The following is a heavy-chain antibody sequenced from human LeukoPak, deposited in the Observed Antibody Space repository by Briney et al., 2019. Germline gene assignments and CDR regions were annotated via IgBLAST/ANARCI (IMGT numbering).Heavy chain of an antibody. CDR1: GFTFSSYA. J-gene: IGHJ4*02. V-gene: IGHV3-30-3*01. D-gene: IGHD3-22*01. CDR3: ARDRDSSGYYTTTSLDY. Sequence: PGGSLRLSCAASGFTFSSYAMHWVRQAPGKGLEWVAVISYDGSNKYYADSMKGRFTISRDNSKNTLYLQMNSLRAEDTAVYYCARDRDSSGYYTTTSLDYWGQGTLVTVSS. CDR2: ISYDGSNK.